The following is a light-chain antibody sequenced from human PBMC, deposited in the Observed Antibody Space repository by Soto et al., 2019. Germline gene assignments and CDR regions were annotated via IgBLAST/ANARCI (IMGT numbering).Light chain of an antibody. CDR3: QQSSGTPE. J-gene: IGKJ1*01. CDR2: AAS. Sequence: DVQMTQSPSSLSASVGDRFAITCRASQSISSYLNWYQQKPGKAPKLLIFAASSLQSGVPSRFSGSRSGPDFTLTISSLQPEDFATYYCQQSSGTPEFGQGTKVDNK. V-gene: IGKV1-39*01. CDR1: QSISSY.